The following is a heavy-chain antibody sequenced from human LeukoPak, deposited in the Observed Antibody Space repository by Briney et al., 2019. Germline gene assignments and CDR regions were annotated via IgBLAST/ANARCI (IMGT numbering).Heavy chain of an antibody. V-gene: IGHV4-4*07. D-gene: IGHD4-23*01. CDR3: ARVGGRGYGGNSVSPKGYYYYYMDV. CDR2: IYTSGST. Sequence: SETLSLTCTVSGGSISSYYWSWIRQPAGKGLEWIGRIYTSGSTNYNPSLKSRVTISVDTSKDQFSLKLSSVTAADTAVYYCARVGGRGYGGNSVSPKGYYYYYMDVWGKGTTVTISS. J-gene: IGHJ6*03. CDR1: GGSISSYY.